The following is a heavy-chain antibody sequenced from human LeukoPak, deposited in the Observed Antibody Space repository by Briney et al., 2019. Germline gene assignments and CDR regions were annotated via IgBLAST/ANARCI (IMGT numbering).Heavy chain of an antibody. J-gene: IGHJ4*02. CDR3: AKDYRDYGGLDY. CDR1: GFTFSSYA. D-gene: IGHD4-23*01. CDR2: ISGSGGST. Sequence: QSGGSLRLSCAASGFTFSSYAMSWVRQAPGKGLEWVSAISGSGGSTYYADSVKGRFTISRDNSKNTLYLQMNSLRAEDTAVYYCAKDYRDYGGLDYWGQGTLVTVSS. V-gene: IGHV3-23*01.